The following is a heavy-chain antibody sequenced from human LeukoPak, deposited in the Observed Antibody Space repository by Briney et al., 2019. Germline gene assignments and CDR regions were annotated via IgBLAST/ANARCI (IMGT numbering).Heavy chain of an antibody. CDR3: ARCISPHYYGSGSYPLDDAFDN. J-gene: IGHJ3*02. D-gene: IGHD3-10*01. CDR1: GFTFDDYT. V-gene: IGHV3-9*01. Sequence: SLRLSCAASGFTFDDYTMHWVRQAPGKGLEWGSGISWNSGSIGYADSVKGRFTISRDNAKNSLYLQMNSLRAEDTALYYCARCISPHYYGSGSYPLDDAFDNWGQGTMVTVSS. CDR2: ISWNSGSI.